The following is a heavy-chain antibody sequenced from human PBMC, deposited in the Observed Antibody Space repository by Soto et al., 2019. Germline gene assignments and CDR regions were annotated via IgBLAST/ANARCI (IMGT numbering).Heavy chain of an antibody. CDR2: IYYSGST. V-gene: IGHV4-59*08. CDR1: GGSISSYY. J-gene: IGHJ5*02. CDR3: ATRSVTEGFDP. D-gene: IGHD4-17*01. Sequence: QVQLQESGPGLVKPSETLSLTCTVSGGSISSYYWSWIRQPPGKGLEWIGYIYYSGSTNYNPSLKSRVTISVDTSKNQFSLKLSSVTAADTAMYYCATRSVTEGFDPWGQGTLVTVSS.